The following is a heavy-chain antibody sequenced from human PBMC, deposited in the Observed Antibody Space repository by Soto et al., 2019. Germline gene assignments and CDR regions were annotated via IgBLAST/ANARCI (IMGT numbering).Heavy chain of an antibody. CDR1: GGSFSGYY. CDR3: ARGGGWLHFLKVYYFDY. V-gene: IGHV4-34*01. D-gene: IGHD3-3*02. Sequence: QVQLQQWGAGLLKPSETLSLTCAVYGGSFSGYYWSWIRQPPGKGLEWMGEINHSGSTNYTPSLKSRVTISVDTSKNQFSLKLSSVTAADTAVHYCARGGGWLHFLKVYYFDYWGQGTLVTVSS. CDR2: INHSGST. J-gene: IGHJ4*02.